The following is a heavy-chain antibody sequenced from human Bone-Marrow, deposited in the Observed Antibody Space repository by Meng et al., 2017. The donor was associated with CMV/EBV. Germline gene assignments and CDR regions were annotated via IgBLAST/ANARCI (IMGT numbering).Heavy chain of an antibody. D-gene: IGHD2-2*01. CDR3: ARDCRDLLPQSDNWFDP. CDR2: IIPILGIA. CDR1: GGTFSSYA. J-gene: IGHJ5*02. Sequence: SVKVSCKASGGTFSSYAISWVRQAHGQGLEWMGGIIPILGIANYAQKLQGRVTITADKSTSTAYMELSSLRSEDTAVYYCARDCRDLLPQSDNWFDPWGQGTLVTVSS. V-gene: IGHV1-69*10.